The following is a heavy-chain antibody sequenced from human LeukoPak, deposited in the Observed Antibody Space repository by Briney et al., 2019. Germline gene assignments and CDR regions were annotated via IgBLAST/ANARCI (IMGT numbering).Heavy chain of an antibody. CDR3: ARDRTKTGDRGIDY. V-gene: IGHV3-64*04. CDR2: ISSNGGRT. J-gene: IGHJ4*02. Sequence: GGSLRLSCLASGFTFSSLAMHWVRQAPGKGLQYVSVISSNGGRTYYADSVRGRFTISRDNAKNSLYLQMNSLRDEDTGIYYCARDRTKTGDRGIDYWGRGTPVTVSS. CDR1: GFTFSSLA. D-gene: IGHD2-8*01.